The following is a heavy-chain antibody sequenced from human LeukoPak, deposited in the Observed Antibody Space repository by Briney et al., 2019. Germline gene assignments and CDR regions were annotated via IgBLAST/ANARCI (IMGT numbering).Heavy chain of an antibody. J-gene: IGHJ6*03. Sequence: ASVKVSCKASGYTFTSYYMHWVRQAPGQGVEGMGIINPSGGSTSYAQKFQGRVTMTRDTSTSTVYMALSSLRSEDTAVYYCARAPGGSGSYLYYHYYYMDVWGKGTTVTVSS. V-gene: IGHV1-46*03. CDR3: ARAPGGSGSYLYYHYYYMDV. CDR2: INPSGGST. D-gene: IGHD3-10*01. CDR1: GYTFTSYY.